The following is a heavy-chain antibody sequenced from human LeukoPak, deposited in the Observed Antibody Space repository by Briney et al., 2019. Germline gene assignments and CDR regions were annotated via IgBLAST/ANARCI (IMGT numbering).Heavy chain of an antibody. V-gene: IGHV3-66*01. CDR1: GFTFSSYG. CDR3: ARLSMSCGGDCYFDY. CDR2: IYSGGST. J-gene: IGHJ4*02. D-gene: IGHD2-21*02. Sequence: PGGSLRLPCAASGFTFSSYGMHWVRQAPGRGLEWVSVIYSGGSTYYADSVKGRFTISRDNSKNTLYLQMNSLRAEDTAVYYCARLSMSCGGDCYFDYWGQGTLVTVSS.